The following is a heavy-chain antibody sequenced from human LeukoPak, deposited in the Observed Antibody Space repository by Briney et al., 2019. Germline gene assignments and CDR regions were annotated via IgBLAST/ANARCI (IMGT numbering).Heavy chain of an antibody. CDR2: ITGDSNYI. Sequence: GTSLRLSCAASGFTFSDYTLNWVRQPPGKGLEWVSSITGDSNYIYYADSVKGRFTVSRDNAKNSLYLHINSLRAEDTAVYYCARVQGSPYWGQGTLVTVSS. V-gene: IGHV3-21*01. CDR3: ARVQGSPY. J-gene: IGHJ4*02. CDR1: GFTFSDYT.